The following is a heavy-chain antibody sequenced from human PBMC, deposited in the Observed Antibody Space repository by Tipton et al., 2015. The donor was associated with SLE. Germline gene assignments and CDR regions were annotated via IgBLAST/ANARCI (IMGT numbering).Heavy chain of an antibody. D-gene: IGHD6-19*01. CDR2: ISSSGFMI. J-gene: IGHJ5*01. V-gene: IGHV3-48*03. CDR1: GGTFSSYA. Sequence: VQLVQSGAEVKKPGSSVKVSCKASGGTFSSYAISWVRQAPGKGLQWIASISSSGFMIYYADSVKGRFTISSDNAKNSLYLQMNSLRAEDTAVYYCARGSGTWFDSWGQGTLVTVSS. CDR3: ARGSGTWFDS.